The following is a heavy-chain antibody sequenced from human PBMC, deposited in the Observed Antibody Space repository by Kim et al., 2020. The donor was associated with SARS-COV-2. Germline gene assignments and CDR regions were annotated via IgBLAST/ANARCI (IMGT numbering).Heavy chain of an antibody. Sequence: YADSVTSRFTISRNNAKNLLYQQMNSLGAEVTAVYNCTRDDRTVAGFDSWGQGTLVTVSS. CDR3: TRDDRTVAGFDS. J-gene: IGHJ4*02. D-gene: IGHD5-12*01. V-gene: IGHV3-48*03.